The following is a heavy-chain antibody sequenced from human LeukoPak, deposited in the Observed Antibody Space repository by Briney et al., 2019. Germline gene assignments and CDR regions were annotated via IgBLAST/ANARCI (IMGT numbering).Heavy chain of an antibody. D-gene: IGHD3-10*01. V-gene: IGHV1-2*02. CDR3: ARSLSGDF. J-gene: IGHJ4*02. CDR2: INPNSGDT. Sequence: ASVKVSCKASGYTFTAYHMHWVRQAPGQGLEWMGWINPNSGDTNYAQNFQGRVTMTRDTSISTAYMELKSLTSDDTAVYYCARSLSGDFWGRGTLVTVSS. CDR1: GYTFTAYH.